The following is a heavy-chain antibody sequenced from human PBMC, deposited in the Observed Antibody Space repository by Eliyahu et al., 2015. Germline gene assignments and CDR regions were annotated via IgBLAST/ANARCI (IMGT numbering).Heavy chain of an antibody. J-gene: IGHJ4*02. CDR3: AREDGSTWYREEYLFDY. V-gene: IGHV6-1*01. CDR2: TYYRSKWYN. Sequence: QVQLQQSGPGLVKPSQTLSLTCAISGDSVSSYSXAWNWIRQSPSRGLEGLGKTYYRSKWYNEYALSVKGRITINPDTSKNQFSLQLNFVTPEDTAVYYCAREDGSTWYREEYLFDYWGQGILVTVSA. CDR1: GDSVSSYSXA. D-gene: IGHD6-13*01.